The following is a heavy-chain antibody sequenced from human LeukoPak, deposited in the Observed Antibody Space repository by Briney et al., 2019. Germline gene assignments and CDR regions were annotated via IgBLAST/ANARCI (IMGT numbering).Heavy chain of an antibody. Sequence: ASVKVSCKASGYTFTSYDINWVRQATGQGLEWMGWMNPNSGNTGYAQKFQGRVTMTRNTSISTAYMELSSLRSEDTAVYYCATVGNYYGSGTYYYWFDPWGQGTLVTVSS. J-gene: IGHJ5*02. V-gene: IGHV1-8*01. D-gene: IGHD3-10*01. CDR3: ATVGNYYGSGTYYYWFDP. CDR1: GYTFTSYD. CDR2: MNPNSGNT.